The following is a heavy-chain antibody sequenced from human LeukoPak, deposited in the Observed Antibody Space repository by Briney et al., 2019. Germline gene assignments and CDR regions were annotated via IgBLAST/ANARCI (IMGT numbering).Heavy chain of an antibody. CDR3: ALRTGYDYVWGSYRPLNDY. J-gene: IGHJ4*02. CDR2: INHSGST. V-gene: IGHV4-34*01. CDR1: GGSFSGYY. Sequence: IPSETLSLTCAVYGGSFSGYYWSWIRQPPGKGLEWIGEINHSGSTNYNPSLKSRVTISVDTSKNQFSLKLSSVTAADTAVYYCALRTGYDYVWGSYRPLNDYWGQGTLVTVSS. D-gene: IGHD3-16*02.